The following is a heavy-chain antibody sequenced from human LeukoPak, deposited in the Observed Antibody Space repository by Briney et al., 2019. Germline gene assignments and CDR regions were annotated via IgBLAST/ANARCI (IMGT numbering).Heavy chain of an antibody. J-gene: IGHJ3*02. D-gene: IGHD4-17*01. CDR2: INAGNGNT. Sequence: ASVNVSCKASGYTFTSYAMHWVRQAPGQRLEWMGWINAGNGNTKYSQKFQGRVTITRDTSASTAYMELSSLRSEDAAVYYCAREDYDDAFDIWGQGTMVTVSS. V-gene: IGHV1-3*01. CDR3: AREDYDDAFDI. CDR1: GYTFTSYA.